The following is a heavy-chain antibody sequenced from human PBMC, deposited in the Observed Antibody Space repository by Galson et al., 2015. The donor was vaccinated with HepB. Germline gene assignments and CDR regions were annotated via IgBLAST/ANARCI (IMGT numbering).Heavy chain of an antibody. D-gene: IGHD1-26*01. J-gene: IGHJ6*03. V-gene: IGHV4-59*01. Sequence: ETLSLTCSVSGGSIGTYYWSWIRQTPGKGLEWIGYVYDDGSNFSPSFRSRVTMSVDTSKNQISLKVRSVTAADTAVYFCARGGDSDHAQPYYYYYTDVWGKGITVIVSS. CDR3: ARGGDSDHAQPYYYYYTDV. CDR2: VYDDGS. CDR1: GGSIGTYY.